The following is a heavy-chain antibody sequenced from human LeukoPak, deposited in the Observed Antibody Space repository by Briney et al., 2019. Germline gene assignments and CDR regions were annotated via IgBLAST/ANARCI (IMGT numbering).Heavy chain of an antibody. CDR2: IYPGNSDT. CDR1: GYSFTDYW. J-gene: IGHJ1*01. V-gene: IGHV5-51*01. D-gene: IGHD2-2*01. CDR3: ARPACSSTSCYLYFQH. Sequence: GESLKISCKGSGYSFTDYWIGWVRQMPGKGLEWMGIIYPGNSDTRYSPSFQGQVTISADKSISTAYLQWSSLKASDTAMYYCARPACSSTSCYLYFQHWGQGTLVTVSS.